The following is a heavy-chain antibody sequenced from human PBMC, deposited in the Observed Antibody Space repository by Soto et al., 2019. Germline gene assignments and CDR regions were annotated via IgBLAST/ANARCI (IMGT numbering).Heavy chain of an antibody. D-gene: IGHD3-22*01. CDR3: ARDAPSYYYDSSGYYFYGMDV. J-gene: IGHJ6*02. CDR1: GFTFSSYW. CDR2: IHGDGSTT. Sequence: EVQLVESGGGLVQPGGSLRLSCAASGFTFSSYWMHWVRQAPGKGLVWVSHIHGDGSTTSYADSVKGRFTISRDNAKNVLYLQMNSLIAEDTAVYYCARDAPSYYYDSSGYYFYGMDVWGQGTTVTVSS. V-gene: IGHV3-74*01.